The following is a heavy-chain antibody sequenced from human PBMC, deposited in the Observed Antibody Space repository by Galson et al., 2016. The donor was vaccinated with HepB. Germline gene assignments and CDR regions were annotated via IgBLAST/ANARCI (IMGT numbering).Heavy chain of an antibody. Sequence: SLRPSCAASGFTFRNYGMHWVRQVPGKPLEWVAVTSYDGINTYLADSVRGRLNISRDNSKNTLYLQMHSPRAEDTAVYYCAKERIAGITLDQGVMTSRLADVWGQGTTVTVSS. D-gene: IGHD3-10*01. J-gene: IGHJ6*02. CDR2: TSYDGINT. CDR1: GFTFRNYG. V-gene: IGHV3-30*18. CDR3: AKERIAGITLDQGVMTSRLADV.